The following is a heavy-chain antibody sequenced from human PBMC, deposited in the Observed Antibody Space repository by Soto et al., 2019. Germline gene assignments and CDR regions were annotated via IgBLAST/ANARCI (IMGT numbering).Heavy chain of an antibody. CDR1: EFSFDDYA. Sequence: GGSLRLSCAASEFSFDDYAMSWVRQAPGKGLEWVSSITYTGINTYYADSVKGRFTISRDNSKNTLYLQMNNLRPDDAAVYFCAKSVLATVGTYFVHWGQGTVVTVSS. CDR3: AKSVLATVGTYFVH. V-gene: IGHV3-23*01. J-gene: IGHJ4*02. CDR2: ITYTGINT. D-gene: IGHD6-13*01.